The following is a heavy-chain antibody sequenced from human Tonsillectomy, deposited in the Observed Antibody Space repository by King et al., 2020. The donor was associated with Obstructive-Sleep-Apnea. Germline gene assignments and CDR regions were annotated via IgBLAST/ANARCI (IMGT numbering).Heavy chain of an antibody. V-gene: IGHV3-33*01. CDR2: IWYDGSKK. J-gene: IGHJ4*02. Sequence: QLVQSGGGVVQPGRSLRLSCAASGFTISNYGMHWVRQAPGKGLEWVAVIWYDGSKKNYADSVKGRFTISRDSSKNTLYLQMNTLRAEDTAVYYCARKSLGAEVDYWGQGTLVTVSS. D-gene: IGHD3-16*01. CDR1: GFTISNYG. CDR3: ARKSLGAEVDY.